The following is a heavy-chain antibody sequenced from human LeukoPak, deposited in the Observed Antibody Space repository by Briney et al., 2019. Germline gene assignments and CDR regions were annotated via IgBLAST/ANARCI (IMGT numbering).Heavy chain of an antibody. J-gene: IGHJ6*03. CDR1: GYTFTSYG. V-gene: IGHV1-18*01. CDR3: ARDGRFLEWLEEMVRGYYMDV. D-gene: IGHD3-3*01. CDR2: ISAYNGNT. Sequence: ASVKVSCKASGYTFTSYGISWVRQAPGQGLEWMGWISAYNGNTNYAQKLQGRVTMTTDTSTSTAYMELRSLRSDDTAVYYCARDGRFLEWLEEMVRGYYMDVWGKGTTVTVSS.